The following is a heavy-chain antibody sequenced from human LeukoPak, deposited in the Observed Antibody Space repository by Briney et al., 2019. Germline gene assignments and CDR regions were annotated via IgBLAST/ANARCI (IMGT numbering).Heavy chain of an antibody. Sequence: SGTLSLTCTVSGGSISSGDYYWSWIRQPPGKGLEWIGYIYYSGSTYYNPSLKSRVTISVDTSKNQFSLKLSSVTAADTAVYYCARDGVNPNSSGWYYYYYGMDVWGRGTTVTVSS. CDR1: GGSISSGDYY. V-gene: IGHV4-30-4*01. CDR3: ARDGVNPNSSGWYYYYYGMDV. CDR2: IYYSGST. J-gene: IGHJ6*02. D-gene: IGHD6-19*01.